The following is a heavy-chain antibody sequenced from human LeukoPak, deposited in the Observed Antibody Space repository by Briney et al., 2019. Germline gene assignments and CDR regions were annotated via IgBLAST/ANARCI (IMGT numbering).Heavy chain of an antibody. V-gene: IGHV3-23*01. Sequence: GGSLRLSCAASGFTFSSYAMSWVRQAPGKGLEWVSAISGSGGSTYYADSVKGRFTISGDNSKNTLYLQMNSLRAEDTAVYYCAKEIIRYFDWLLGYDYYYYYGMDVWGQGTTVTVSS. CDR3: AKEIIRYFDWLLGYDYYYYYGMDV. CDR2: ISGSGGST. J-gene: IGHJ6*02. D-gene: IGHD3-9*01. CDR1: GFTFSSYA.